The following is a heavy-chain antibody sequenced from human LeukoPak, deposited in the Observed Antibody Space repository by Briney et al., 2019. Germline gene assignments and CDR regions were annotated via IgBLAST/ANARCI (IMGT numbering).Heavy chain of an antibody. CDR1: GFTVSTNY. Sequence: PGGSLRLSCAASGFTVSTNYMSWVRQAPGKGLEWVSVIYSGGSTYYADSVKGRFTISRDNSKNTLYLQMNSLRVEDTAVYYCARAGPRGTFNWFDPCGQGTLVTVSS. D-gene: IGHD3-16*01. CDR3: ARAGPRGTFNWFDP. CDR2: IYSGGST. J-gene: IGHJ5*02. V-gene: IGHV3-66*01.